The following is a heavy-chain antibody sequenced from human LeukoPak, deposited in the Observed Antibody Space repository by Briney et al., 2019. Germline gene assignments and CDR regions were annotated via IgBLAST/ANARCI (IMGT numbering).Heavy chain of an antibody. J-gene: IGHJ3*02. D-gene: IGHD6-19*01. CDR2: ISGSSSYI. Sequence: GGSLRLSCAASGFTFSSYWMSWVRQAPGKGLEWVSSISGSSSYINYADSVKGRFTISRDNAQNSLFLQLNSLRAEDTAVYYCARDPYSSGWYKDAFDIWGQGTMVTVSS. V-gene: IGHV3-21*01. CDR3: ARDPYSSGWYKDAFDI. CDR1: GFTFSSYW.